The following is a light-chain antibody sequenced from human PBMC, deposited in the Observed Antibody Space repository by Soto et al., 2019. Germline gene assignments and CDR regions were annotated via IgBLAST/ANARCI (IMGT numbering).Light chain of an antibody. J-gene: IGKJ4*01. CDR2: DAS. V-gene: IGKV3-11*01. CDR1: QSVSSY. CDR3: HQRSNWPVT. Sequence: EIVLTQSPATLSLSPGERATLSCRASQSVSSYLTWYQQKPGQAPRLLMYDASNRATGIPARFSGSGSGTDFTLTSSSLEPEDFAVYFCHQRSNWPVTFGGGTKVEIK.